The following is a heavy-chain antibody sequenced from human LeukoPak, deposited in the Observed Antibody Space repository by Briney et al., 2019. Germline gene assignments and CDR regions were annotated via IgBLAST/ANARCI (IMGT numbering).Heavy chain of an antibody. Sequence: PGGSLRLSCAASGFTFSSYAMNWVRQAPGKGLEWVSSITSSSSYIFHADSLKGRFTISRDNAKNSLFLQMNSLRAEDTAVCYCARVGDYYDSPGYYNFDYWGQGTLVSVSS. D-gene: IGHD3-22*01. J-gene: IGHJ4*02. CDR3: ARVGDYYDSPGYYNFDY. CDR2: ITSSSSYI. V-gene: IGHV3-21*01. CDR1: GFTFSSYA.